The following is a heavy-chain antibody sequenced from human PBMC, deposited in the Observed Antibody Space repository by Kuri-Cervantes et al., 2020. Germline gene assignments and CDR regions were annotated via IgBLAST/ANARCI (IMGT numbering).Heavy chain of an antibody. J-gene: IGHJ5*02. CDR3: ARDNYHILTGRWFDP. V-gene: IGHV4-61*01. D-gene: IGHD3-9*01. CDR2: IYYSGST. CDR1: GGSVSSGSYY. Sequence: SETLSLTCTVSGGSVSSGSYYWSWIRQPPGKGLEWIGYIYYSGSTYYNPSLKSRVTISVDTSKNQFSLTLNSLTAADTAVYYCARDNYHILTGRWFDPWGQGTLVTVSS.